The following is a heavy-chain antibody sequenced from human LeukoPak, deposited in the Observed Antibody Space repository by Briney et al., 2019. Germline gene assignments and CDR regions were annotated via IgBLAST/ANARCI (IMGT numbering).Heavy chain of an antibody. J-gene: IGHJ4*02. Sequence: SETLSLTCTVSGGSISSSSYYWGWIRQPPGKGLEWIGSIYYSGSTYYNPSLKSRVTISVDTSKNQFSLKLTSVTAADTALYYCARELKVGNTGYYLDYWGQGTLVTVSP. CDR1: GGSISSSSYY. CDR2: IYYSGST. V-gene: IGHV4-39*01. CDR3: ARELKVGNTGYYLDY. D-gene: IGHD2/OR15-2a*01.